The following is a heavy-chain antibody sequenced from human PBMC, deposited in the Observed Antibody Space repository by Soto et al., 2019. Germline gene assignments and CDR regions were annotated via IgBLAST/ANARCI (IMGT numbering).Heavy chain of an antibody. CDR1: GDSISSSTYY. J-gene: IGHJ4*02. CDR3: ARHDYGDGFSY. Sequence: QLQLQESGPGLVKPSETLSLTCTVSGDSISSSTYYWGWIRRPPGKGLEWIATIFSTGTTHYNPSLRSRVNISVDTSKNQFSLTVRSVTAADTAMYYCARHDYGDGFSYWGQGTLVTVSS. V-gene: IGHV4-39*01. CDR2: IFSTGTT. D-gene: IGHD4-17*01.